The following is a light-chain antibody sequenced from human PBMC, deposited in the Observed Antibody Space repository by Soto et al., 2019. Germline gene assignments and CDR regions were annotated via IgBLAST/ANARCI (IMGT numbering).Light chain of an antibody. V-gene: IGKV1-5*01. CDR3: QQYNSN. CDR1: QSINNW. J-gene: IGKJ4*01. CDR2: DVS. Sequence: IQMTQSPSTVSASVGDRVTITCRASQSINNWLAWYQQKPGKAPKLLIYDVSSLGSGVPSRFSGSGSGAEFTLTISSPQPDDFATYYCQQYNSNFGGGTRVEIK.